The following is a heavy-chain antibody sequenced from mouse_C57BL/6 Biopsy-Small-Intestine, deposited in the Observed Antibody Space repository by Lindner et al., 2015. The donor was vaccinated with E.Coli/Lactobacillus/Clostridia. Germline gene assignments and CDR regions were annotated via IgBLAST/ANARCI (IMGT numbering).Heavy chain of an antibody. J-gene: IGHJ2*01. CDR1: GNSFTGYY. D-gene: IGHD3-2*02. V-gene: IGHV1-31*01. CDR2: IYPYNGVS. CDR3: ARSEGSSGFLDY. Sequence: VQLQESGPELVKPGASVKISCKASGNSFTGYYMHWVKQSHGNVLDWIGFIYPYNGVSSYNHKFKGKATLTVDKSSSTAYMELRSLTSEDPAVYYCARSEGSSGFLDYWGQGTTLTVSS.